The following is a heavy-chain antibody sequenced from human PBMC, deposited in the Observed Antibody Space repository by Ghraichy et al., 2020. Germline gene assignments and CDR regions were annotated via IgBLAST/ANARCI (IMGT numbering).Heavy chain of an antibody. CDR1: GYTFTSYY. D-gene: IGHD3-22*01. J-gene: IGHJ2*01. CDR3: ARDKSITMIVVGDWYFDL. Sequence: ASVKVSCKASGYTFTSYYMHWVRQAPGQGLEWMGIINPSGGSTSYAQKFQGRVTMTRDTSTSTVYMELSSLRSEDTAVYYCARDKSITMIVVGDWYFDLWGRGTLVTVSS. CDR2: INPSGGST. V-gene: IGHV1-46*01.